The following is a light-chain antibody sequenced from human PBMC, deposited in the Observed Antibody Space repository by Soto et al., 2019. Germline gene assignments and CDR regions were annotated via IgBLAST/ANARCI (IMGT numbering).Light chain of an antibody. Sequence: EVVLTQSPATLAVSPGERATLSCRASQSVSSDLAWYQQKPGQSPRLLIYGASTRATGVPARFSGDGSGTEFTLTISSLQSEDFAVYYCHKYNRWWTFGQGTKVEIK. CDR2: GAS. CDR1: QSVSSD. J-gene: IGKJ1*01. CDR3: HKYNRWWT. V-gene: IGKV3-15*01.